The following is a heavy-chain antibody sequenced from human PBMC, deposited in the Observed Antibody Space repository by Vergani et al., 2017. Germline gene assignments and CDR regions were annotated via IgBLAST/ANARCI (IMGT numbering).Heavy chain of an antibody. CDR1: GGPISSSSYY. V-gene: IGHV4-39*07. J-gene: IGHJ5*02. Sequence: QLQLQESGPGLVKPSETLSLTCTVSGGPISSSSYYWGWIHQPPGKGVEWFGSIYYSGSTYYNPSLKSRVTISVAPSKNQYSLKLSSVTAADTAVYYFAGVGELRRVLVPAAMYFWFDPWGQGTLVTVSS. CDR3: AGVGELRRVLVPAAMYFWFDP. D-gene: IGHD2-2*01. CDR2: IYYSGST.